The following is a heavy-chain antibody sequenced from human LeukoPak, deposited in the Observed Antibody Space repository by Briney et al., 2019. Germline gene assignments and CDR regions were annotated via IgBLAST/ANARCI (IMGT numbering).Heavy chain of an antibody. CDR3: ARHPRCPRWGSTPNPSDY. J-gene: IGHJ4*02. V-gene: IGHV5-51*01. CDR1: EYSFTSYW. D-gene: IGHD2-2*01. CDR2: IYPGDSDT. Sequence: PGESLTISCKGSEYSFTSYWIGWVRQMPGKGLEWMGIIYPGDSDTIYSPSFQGQVTISADKSISTAYLQWNSLKASDTAMYYCARHPRCPRWGSTPNPSDYWGQGTLVTVSS.